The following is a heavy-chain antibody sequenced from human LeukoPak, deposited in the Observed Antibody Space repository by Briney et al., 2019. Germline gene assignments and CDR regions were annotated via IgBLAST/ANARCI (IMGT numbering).Heavy chain of an antibody. CDR1: GFTFSSYS. CDR2: ISSSSSYI. CDR3: ASGGDSSGYYY. Sequence: GGPLRLSCAAPGFTFSSYSMNWVRQAPGKGLEWVSSISSSSSYIYYADSVKGRFTISRDNAKNSLYLQMNSLRAEDTAVYYCASGGDSSGYYYWGQGTLVTVSS. D-gene: IGHD3-22*01. V-gene: IGHV3-21*01. J-gene: IGHJ4*02.